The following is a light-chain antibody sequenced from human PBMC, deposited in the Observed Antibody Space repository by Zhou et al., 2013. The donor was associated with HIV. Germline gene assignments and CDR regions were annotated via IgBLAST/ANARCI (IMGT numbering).Light chain of an antibody. CDR1: QSVSSSY. J-gene: IGKJ1*01. V-gene: IGKV3-20*01. CDR3: LQYNDCPGT. CDR2: GAS. Sequence: EIVLTQSPGTLSLSPGERATLSCRASQSVSSSYLAWYQQKPGQAPRLLIYGASSRATGIPDRFSGSGSGTEFTLTISSLQSEDLASYYCLQYNDCPGTFGQGTKVEMK.